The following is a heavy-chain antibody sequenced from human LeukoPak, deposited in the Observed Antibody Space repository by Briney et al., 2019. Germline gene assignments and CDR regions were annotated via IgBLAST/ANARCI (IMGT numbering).Heavy chain of an antibody. V-gene: IGHV3-73*01. CDR3: ARAIVLWFGESDAFDI. CDR1: GFTFSGSA. Sequence: GGSLRLSCAASGFTFSGSAIHWVRQASGKGLEWVGRIRSKANSYATAYAASVKGRFTISRDDSKNTAYLQMNSLRAEDTAVYYCARAIVLWFGESDAFDIWGQGTMVTVSS. J-gene: IGHJ3*02. D-gene: IGHD3-10*01. CDR2: IRSKANSYAT.